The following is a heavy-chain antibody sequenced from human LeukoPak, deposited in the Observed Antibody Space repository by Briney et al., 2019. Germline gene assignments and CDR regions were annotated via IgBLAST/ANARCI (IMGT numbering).Heavy chain of an antibody. CDR3: ARHSGYSYGYAYYYYYMDV. CDR1: GGSISSSSYY. Sequence: SETLSLTCTVSGGSISSSSYYWGWIRQPPGKGLEWIGSIYYSGSTYYNPSLKSRVTISVDPSKNQFSLKLSSVTAADTAVYYCARHSGYSYGYAYYYYYMDVWGKGTTVAVSS. D-gene: IGHD5-18*01. J-gene: IGHJ6*03. CDR2: IYYSGST. V-gene: IGHV4-39*01.